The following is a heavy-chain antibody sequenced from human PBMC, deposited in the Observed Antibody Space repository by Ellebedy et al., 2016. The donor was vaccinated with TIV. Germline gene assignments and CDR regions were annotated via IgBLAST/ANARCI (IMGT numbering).Heavy chain of an antibody. CDR3: AKDRSGYVVMTGSFDF. CDR2: ISSSGGSK. V-gene: IGHV3-23*01. J-gene: IGHJ5*01. CDR1: GFTFRNYA. D-gene: IGHD2-21*02. Sequence: PGGSLRLSCAASGFTFRNYAMAWVRQAPGKGLEWVSFISSSGGSKYYADSVKGRFTISRDDSKNMLYMEMNSLRAEDSAVYYCAKDRSGYVVMTGSFDFWGQGALVTVSS.